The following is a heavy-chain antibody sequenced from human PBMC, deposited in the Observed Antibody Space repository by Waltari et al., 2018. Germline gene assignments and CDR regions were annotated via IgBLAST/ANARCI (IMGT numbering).Heavy chain of an antibody. J-gene: IGHJ4*02. CDR2: IHGIGRT. CDR3: ARDRGRGLYLDS. CDR1: XXXXXXXCW. Sequence: QLQLQESGPGLVKPSXTXXLTCTVXXXXXXXXCWWRWVRQPPGKGLEWIGQIHGIGRTNYNPSLESRVTISLDTSNNQFSLKVTSATASDTAVYYCARDRGRGLYLDSWGQGALVTVSP. V-gene: IGHV4-4*02. D-gene: IGHD2-15*01.